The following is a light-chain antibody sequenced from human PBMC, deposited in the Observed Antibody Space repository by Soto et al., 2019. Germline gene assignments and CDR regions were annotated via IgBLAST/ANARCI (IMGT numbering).Light chain of an antibody. CDR2: KAS. CDR3: QQYDSYPWT. V-gene: IGKV1-5*03. J-gene: IGKJ1*01. Sequence: DIQMTQSPSTLSASVGDRVTITCRASQSISGWLAWYQQRPGKAPKLLIYKASSLESGVPSRFSGSESGTEFNLTISNLQPDDFATYYCQQYDSYPWTFGQGTKVEIK. CDR1: QSISGW.